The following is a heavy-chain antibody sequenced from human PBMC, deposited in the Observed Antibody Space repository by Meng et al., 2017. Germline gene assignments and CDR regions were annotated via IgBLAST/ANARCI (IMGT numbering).Heavy chain of an antibody. Sequence: EVPLAEAGGGLIRPGGSLRLSCTASGFSVTTSYMSWVRQAQGKGLEWVSVIYSGGSTYYADSVKGRFSISRDNSKNTLYLQMNSLRAEDTAVYFCARDSSSGWYHNYWGQGTLVTVSS. D-gene: IGHD6-19*01. CDR3: ARDSSSGWYHNY. J-gene: IGHJ4*02. V-gene: IGHV3-53*01. CDR2: IYSGGST. CDR1: GFSVTTSY.